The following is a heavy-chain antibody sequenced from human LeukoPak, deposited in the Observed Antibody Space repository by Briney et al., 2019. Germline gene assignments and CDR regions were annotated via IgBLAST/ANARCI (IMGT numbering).Heavy chain of an antibody. V-gene: IGHV4-34*01. J-gene: IGHJ4*02. CDR1: GGSFSGYY. Sequence: SETLSLTCAVYGGSFSGYYWSWIRQPPGKGLEWIGEINHSGSTNYNPSLKRRVTISVDTPKNQFSLKLSSVTAADTAVYYCARLGGYSYGSGYWGQGTLVTVSS. CDR2: INHSGST. CDR3: ARLGGYSYGSGY. D-gene: IGHD5-18*01.